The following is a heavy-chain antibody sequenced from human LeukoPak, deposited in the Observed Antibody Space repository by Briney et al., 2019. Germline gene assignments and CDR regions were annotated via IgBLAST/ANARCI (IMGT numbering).Heavy chain of an antibody. CDR1: GFTFSSYW. Sequence: GGSLRLSCAASGFTFSSYWMHWVRHAPGKGLVWVSRINSDGSSTSYADSVKGRFTISRDNAKNTLYLQMNSLRAEDTAVYYCARREWTLYYFDHWGQGTLVTVSS. D-gene: IGHD3-3*01. CDR3: ARREWTLYYFDH. CDR2: INSDGSST. J-gene: IGHJ4*02. V-gene: IGHV3-74*01.